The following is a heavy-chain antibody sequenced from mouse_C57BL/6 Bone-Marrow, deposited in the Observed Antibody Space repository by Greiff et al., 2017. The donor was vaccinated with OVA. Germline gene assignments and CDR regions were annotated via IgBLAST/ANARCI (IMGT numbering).Heavy chain of an antibody. Sequence: QVQLQQPGAELVKPGASVKLSCKASGYTFTSYWMHWVKQRPGQGLEWIGMIHPNSGSTNYNEKFKSKATLTVDKSSSTAYMQLSSLTSEDSVVYYCARGGIKDYFDYWGQGTTLTVSS. CDR2: IHPNSGST. CDR3: ARGGIKDYFDY. D-gene: IGHD2-4*01. J-gene: IGHJ2*01. CDR1: GYTFTSYW. V-gene: IGHV1-64*01.